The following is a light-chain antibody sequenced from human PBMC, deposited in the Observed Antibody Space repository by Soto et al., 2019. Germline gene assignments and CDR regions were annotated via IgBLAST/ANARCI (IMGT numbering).Light chain of an antibody. Sequence: QSVMTQPPSASGTRGQRVTISCSGSSSNIGSNSVNWYQQLPGTAPKLLIYNIDQRPSGVPDRFLGSKSGSSASLAISGLQSEDEADYYCASWDDRLSGPIFGGATKLTVL. J-gene: IGLJ2*01. CDR2: NID. CDR3: ASWDDRLSGPI. V-gene: IGLV1-44*01. CDR1: SSNIGSNS.